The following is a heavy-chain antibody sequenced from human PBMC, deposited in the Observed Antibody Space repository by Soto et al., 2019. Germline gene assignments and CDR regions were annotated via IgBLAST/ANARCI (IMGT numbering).Heavy chain of an antibody. Sequence: PSETLSLTCTVSGASIISGDYYWSWIRQPPGKGLEWIGYIYYSGSTYYNPSLKSRVTMSLDTSKNQFSLKLDSVTAADTAVYYCARDPFRGPKYDHYSYGMDVWGQGTTVTVSS. D-gene: IGHD1-1*01. CDR1: GASIISGDYY. J-gene: IGHJ6*02. CDR3: ARDPFRGPKYDHYSYGMDV. V-gene: IGHV4-30-4*01. CDR2: IYYSGST.